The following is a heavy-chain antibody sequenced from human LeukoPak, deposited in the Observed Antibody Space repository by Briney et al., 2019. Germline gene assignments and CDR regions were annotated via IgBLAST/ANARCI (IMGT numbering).Heavy chain of an antibody. CDR2: MNPNSGRT. CDR3: TRETSSRYFDY. J-gene: IGHJ4*02. Sequence: GASVKVSCKASGYTFTSYRISWVRQAAGQGLEWMGWMNPNSGRTGYAQNFQGRITITRNTSISTAYMELSSLRSEDTAVYYCTRETSSRYFDYWGQGTLVTVSS. CDR1: GYTFTSYR. V-gene: IGHV1-8*03.